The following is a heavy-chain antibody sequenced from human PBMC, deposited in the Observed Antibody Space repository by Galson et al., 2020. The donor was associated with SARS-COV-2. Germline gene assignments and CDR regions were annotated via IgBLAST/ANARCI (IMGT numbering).Heavy chain of an antibody. D-gene: IGHD2-8*01. CDR2: INDSGNT. V-gene: IGHV4-34*01. Sequence: SETLSLTCAVYGGSFSGKYWSWIRQPPGKGLQWIGEINDSGNTNYNPSLKSRVTISFDTSKNQLSLKLRSVTAADTAVYYCARGDCTNGICHEQGPLYYYGMDVWGQGTTVTVSS. CDR1: GGSFSGKY. CDR3: ARGDCTNGICHEQGPLYYYGMDV. J-gene: IGHJ6*02.